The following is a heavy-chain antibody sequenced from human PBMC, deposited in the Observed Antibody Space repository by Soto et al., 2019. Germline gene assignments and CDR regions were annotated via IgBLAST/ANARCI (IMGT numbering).Heavy chain of an antibody. CDR2: IYYSGST. J-gene: IGHJ5*02. CDR3: DREGDYYLNWFDP. D-gene: IGHD3-10*01. Sequence: PSETLSLTCTVSGGSISSGDYYWSWIRQPPGKGLEWIGYIYYSGSTYYNPSLKSRVTISVDTSKNQFSLKLSSVTAADTAVYYCDREGDYYLNWFDPWGQGTLVTVPS. V-gene: IGHV4-30-4*01. CDR1: GGSISSGDYY.